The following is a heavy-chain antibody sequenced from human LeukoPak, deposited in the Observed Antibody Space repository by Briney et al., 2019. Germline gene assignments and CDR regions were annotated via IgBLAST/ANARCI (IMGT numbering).Heavy chain of an antibody. CDR3: ARDATSVTPRD. Sequence: GGSLRLSCAVSGLTVSSSYMTWVRRAAGKGLEWRSVIFSDGSTFYADSVKGRFTISRHNSENTLYLQMYSLRTDDTAVYFCARDATSVTPRDWGQGTLVTVSS. CDR2: IFSDGST. CDR1: GLTVSSSY. V-gene: IGHV3-53*04. J-gene: IGHJ4*02. D-gene: IGHD4-17*01.